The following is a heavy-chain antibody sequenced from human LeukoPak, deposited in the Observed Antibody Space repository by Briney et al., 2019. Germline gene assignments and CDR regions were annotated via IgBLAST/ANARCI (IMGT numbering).Heavy chain of an antibody. CDR1: GYTFTIYG. CDR2: ISAYNGNT. CDR3: ARGDFWSGYYYYGMDV. Sequence: EASVNVSFKASGYTFTIYGISWVRPAPGQGLAWMGWISAYNGNTNYAQKLQGRVTMTTDTSTSTAYMELRSLRSDDTAVYYCARGDFWSGYYYYGMDVWGQGTTVTVSS. D-gene: IGHD3-3*01. J-gene: IGHJ6*02. V-gene: IGHV1-18*01.